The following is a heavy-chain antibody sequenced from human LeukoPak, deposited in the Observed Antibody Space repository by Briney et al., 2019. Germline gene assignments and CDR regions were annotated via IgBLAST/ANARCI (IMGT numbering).Heavy chain of an antibody. J-gene: IGHJ6*02. CDR1: GFTFSSYG. CDR3: AKAGNYGDYVGYYYYGMDV. V-gene: IGHV3-30*18. CDR2: ISYDGSNK. Sequence: GGSLTLSCAASGFTFSSYGMHWVRQAPGKGLEWVAVISYDGSNKYYADSEKGRFTISRDNSKNTLYLQMNSLRAEDTAVYYCAKAGNYGDYVGYYYYGMDVWGQGTTVTVSS. D-gene: IGHD4-17*01.